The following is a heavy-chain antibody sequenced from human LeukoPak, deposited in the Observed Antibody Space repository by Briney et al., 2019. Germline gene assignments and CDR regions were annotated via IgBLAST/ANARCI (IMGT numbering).Heavy chain of an antibody. Sequence: ASVKVSCKTSVYTFAMYGVSWVRQAPAQGLGWMGCISAYNGKTNYAQKFQGRVTMTTDTPTSTVYMELRRLRSDDTAVYYCARGDIVVVVGATPGYFDFWGQGTQVTVSS. D-gene: IGHD2-15*01. CDR3: ARGDIVVVVGATPGYFDF. CDR2: ISAYNGKT. V-gene: IGHV1-18*04. J-gene: IGHJ4*02. CDR1: VYTFAMYG.